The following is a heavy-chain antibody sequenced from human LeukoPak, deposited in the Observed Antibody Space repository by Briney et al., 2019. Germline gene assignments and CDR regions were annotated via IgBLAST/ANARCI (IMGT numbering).Heavy chain of an antibody. J-gene: IGHJ4*02. CDR3: ARMEAATYKVDY. V-gene: IGHV4-39*01. D-gene: IGHD2-15*01. CDR2: IYYSGRT. CDR1: GGSISSSDYY. Sequence: SETLSLTCTVSGGSISSSDYYWGWIRQPPGKGLEWIGSIYYSGRTYYNPSLKSRVTISVGTSKNQFSLKLNSVTAADTAVYYCARMEAATYKVDYWGQGTLVTVSS.